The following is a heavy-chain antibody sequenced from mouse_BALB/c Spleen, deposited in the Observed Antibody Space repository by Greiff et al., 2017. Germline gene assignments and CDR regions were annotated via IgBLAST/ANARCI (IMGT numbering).Heavy chain of an antibody. CDR3: ARYRGYDAYAMDY. CDR2: INPYNDGT. V-gene: IGHV1-14*01. Sequence: EVKVVESGPELVKPGASVKMSCKASGYTFTSYVMHWVKQKPGQGLEWIGYINPYNDGTKYNEKFKGKATLTSDKSSSTAYMELSSLTSEDSAVYYWARYRGYDAYAMDYWGQGTSVTVSS. CDR1: GYTFTSYV. D-gene: IGHD2-2*01. J-gene: IGHJ4*01.